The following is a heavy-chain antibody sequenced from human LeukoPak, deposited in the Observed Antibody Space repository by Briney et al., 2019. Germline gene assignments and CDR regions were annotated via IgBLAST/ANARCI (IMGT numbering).Heavy chain of an antibody. D-gene: IGHD1-26*01. CDR2: ISGSATRA. CDR1: GFNFRGYA. Sequence: GSLRLSCAASGFNFRGYAMSWVRQAPGKGLEWVSSISGSATRAHYAESVRGRFTISRDNVQNTLHLQMTGLRADDTAVYYCAKEVVLGETNYYYYGMDVWGQGTTVSVSS. CDR3: AKEVVLGETNYYYYGMDV. J-gene: IGHJ6*02. V-gene: IGHV3-23*01.